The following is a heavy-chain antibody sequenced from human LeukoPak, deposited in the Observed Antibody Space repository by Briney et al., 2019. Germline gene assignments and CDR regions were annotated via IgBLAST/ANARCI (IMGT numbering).Heavy chain of an antibody. CDR2: IYHSGST. CDR1: GGSISSGGYY. CDR3: ARVEGVVPAASAYWYFDL. Sequence: PSETLSLTCTVSGGSISSGGYYWSWIRQPPGKGLEWIGYIYHSGSTYYNPSLKSRVTISVDRSKNQFSLKLSSVTAADTAVYYCARVEGVVPAASAYWYFDLWGRGTLVTVSS. D-gene: IGHD2-2*01. V-gene: IGHV4-30-2*01. J-gene: IGHJ2*01.